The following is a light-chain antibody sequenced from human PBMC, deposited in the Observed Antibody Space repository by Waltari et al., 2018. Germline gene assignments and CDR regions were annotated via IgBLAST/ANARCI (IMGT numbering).Light chain of an antibody. CDR1: QGISSS. CDR3: QLLSTYPLA. CDR2: AAS. V-gene: IGKV1-9*01. Sequence: DIQLTQSPSFLSVSVGDRVTITCRASQGISSSLAWYQQQPGKAPKLLVYAASSLQSRVPARVSGSGSGTEFTLAFSSLQPEDFASYYCQLLSTYPLAIGVGTKVEIK. J-gene: IGKJ4*01.